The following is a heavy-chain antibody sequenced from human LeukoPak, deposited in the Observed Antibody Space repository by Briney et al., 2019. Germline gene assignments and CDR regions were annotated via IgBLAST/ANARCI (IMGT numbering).Heavy chain of an antibody. D-gene: IGHD6-13*01. Sequence: GGSLRLSCAASGFTFSSFAMSWVRQDPGKGLEWVSAISGSGLSTSYAASVKGRFTISRDNSKNTLYLQMNSLRAEDTAVYYCAKEALYSSSWDYFDYWGQGTLVTASS. CDR1: GFTFSSFA. CDR2: ISGSGLST. J-gene: IGHJ4*02. V-gene: IGHV3-23*01. CDR3: AKEALYSSSWDYFDY.